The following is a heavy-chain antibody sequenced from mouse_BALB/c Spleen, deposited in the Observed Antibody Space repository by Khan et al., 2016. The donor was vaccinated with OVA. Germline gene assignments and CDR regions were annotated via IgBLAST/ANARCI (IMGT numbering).Heavy chain of an antibody. J-gene: IGHJ3*01. CDR3: TSGWFGGFAY. V-gene: IGHV1-54*01. CDR2: INPGSGGT. CDR1: GYAFTNYL. D-gene: IGHD1-1*02. Sequence: QVQLKQSGAELVRPGTSVKVSCKASGYAFTNYLIEWVKQRPGQGLEWIGVINPGSGGTNYNEKFKGKETLTAYKSSSTAYMQLSSLTAYVAAVYFCTSGWFGGFAYWGQVTLVTVSA.